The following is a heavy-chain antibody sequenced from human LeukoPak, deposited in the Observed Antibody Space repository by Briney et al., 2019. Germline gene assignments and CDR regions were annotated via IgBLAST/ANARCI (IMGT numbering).Heavy chain of an antibody. CDR1: GFTLSDHY. CDR3: ARDRRGDSTVTTGARNKYYYYYYGMDV. D-gene: IGHD4-11*01. J-gene: IGHJ6*02. V-gene: IGHV3-72*01. Sequence: GGSLRLSCVASGFTLSDHYMDWVRQAPGKGLEWISRTKNRANSHITQYAASVNGRFIASRDDSKNSLYLQMNSLRAEDTAVYYCARDRRGDSTVTTGARNKYYYYYYGMDVWGQGTTVTVSS. CDR2: TKNRANSHIT.